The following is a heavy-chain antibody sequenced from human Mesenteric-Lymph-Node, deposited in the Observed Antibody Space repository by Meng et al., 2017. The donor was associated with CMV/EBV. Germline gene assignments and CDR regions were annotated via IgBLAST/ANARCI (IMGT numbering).Heavy chain of an antibody. CDR1: GFTFDTYA. J-gene: IGHJ4*02. Sequence: GESLKISCAASGFTFDTYAMNWVRQAPGKGLEWVSSISLGSRYINYADSVKGRFTVSRDNAKNSLYLQMNTLRAEDTAVYYCASFIVVVPAAEDDYWGQGTLVTVSS. D-gene: IGHD2-2*01. V-gene: IGHV3-21*01. CDR3: ASFIVVVPAAEDDY. CDR2: ISLGSRYI.